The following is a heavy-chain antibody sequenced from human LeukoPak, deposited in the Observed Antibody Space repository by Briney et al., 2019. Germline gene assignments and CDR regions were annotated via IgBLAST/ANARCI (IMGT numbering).Heavy chain of an antibody. CDR2: IKQDGSEK. Sequence: GGSLRLSCAASGFTFSSYEMNWVRQAPGKGLEWVANIKQDGSEKYYVDSVKGRFTISRDNAKNSLYLQMNSLRAEDTAVYYCARVCSSSWYSSEYWFDPWGQGTLVTVSS. J-gene: IGHJ5*02. D-gene: IGHD6-13*01. CDR3: ARVCSSSWYSSEYWFDP. CDR1: GFTFSSYE. V-gene: IGHV3-7*01.